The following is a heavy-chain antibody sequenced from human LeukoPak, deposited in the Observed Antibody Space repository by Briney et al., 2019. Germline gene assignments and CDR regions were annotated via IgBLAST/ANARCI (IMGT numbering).Heavy chain of an antibody. D-gene: IGHD5-24*01. CDR3: ARDRIGRWVSTQPGY. Sequence: PGGSLRLSCAASGFTLRSYTMNWVRQAPWKGLEWVSSIGISSNKIYYADSVKGRFIISRDNAKNTLYLQMNSLRAEDTAVYYCARDRIGRWVSTQPGYWGQGTLVTVSS. J-gene: IGHJ4*02. CDR2: IGISSNKI. CDR1: GFTLRSYT. V-gene: IGHV3-21*01.